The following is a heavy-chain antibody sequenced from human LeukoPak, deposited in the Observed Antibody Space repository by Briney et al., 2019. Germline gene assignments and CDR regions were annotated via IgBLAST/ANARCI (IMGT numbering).Heavy chain of an antibody. CDR3: ARDQDEHDDYVGYFQH. J-gene: IGHJ1*01. CDR1: GFTFSSYS. Sequence: PGGSLRLSCAASGFTFSSYSMNWVRQAPGKGLEWVSSISSSSSYIYYADSVKGRFTISRDNAKNSLYLQMNSLRAEDTAVYYCARDQDEHDDYVGYFQHWGQGTLVTVSS. CDR2: ISSSSSYI. V-gene: IGHV3-21*01. D-gene: IGHD4-17*01.